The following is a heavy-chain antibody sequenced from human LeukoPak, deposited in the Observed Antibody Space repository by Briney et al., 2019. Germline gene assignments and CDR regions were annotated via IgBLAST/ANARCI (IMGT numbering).Heavy chain of an antibody. J-gene: IGHJ4*02. CDR3: ARDVAYSAFDY. Sequence: GSLRLSCAASGFTFSSYWMSWVRQAPGKGLEWVATIRPDGSEGYYADSVRGRFTISRDNSKNSFYLQMSSLRAEDTGVFYCARDVAYSAFDYWGQGTLVTVSS. CDR1: GFTFSSYW. V-gene: IGHV3-7*01. CDR2: IRPDGSEG. D-gene: IGHD2-21*01.